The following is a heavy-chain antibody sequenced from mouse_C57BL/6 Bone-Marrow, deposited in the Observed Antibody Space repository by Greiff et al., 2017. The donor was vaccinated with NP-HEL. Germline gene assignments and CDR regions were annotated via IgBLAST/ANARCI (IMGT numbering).Heavy chain of an antibody. CDR3: ARKGLRGYFDY. J-gene: IGHJ2*01. Sequence: QVQLQQSGAELVRPGTSVKMSCKASGYTFTNYWIGWAKQRPGHGLEWIGDIYPGGGYTNYNDKFKGKATLTADKSSSTAYMQFSSLTSEDSAIYYCARKGLRGYFDYWGQGTTLTVSS. V-gene: IGHV1-63*01. D-gene: IGHD3-2*02. CDR2: IYPGGGYT. CDR1: GYTFTNYW.